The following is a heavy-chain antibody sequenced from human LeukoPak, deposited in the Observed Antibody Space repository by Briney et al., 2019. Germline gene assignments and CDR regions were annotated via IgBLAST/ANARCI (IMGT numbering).Heavy chain of an antibody. Sequence: GGSLRLSCAATGFTFSSYWMSWVRQVPGKGLEWVANINQVGSAKYYVDSVKGRFTSSRDNAKNSLYLQMNSLGPEDTAVYYCARDPYSGSYSSFDYWGQGTLVTVSS. CDR1: GFTFSSYW. V-gene: IGHV3-7*01. J-gene: IGHJ4*02. CDR3: ARDPYSGSYSSFDY. D-gene: IGHD1-26*01. CDR2: INQVGSAK.